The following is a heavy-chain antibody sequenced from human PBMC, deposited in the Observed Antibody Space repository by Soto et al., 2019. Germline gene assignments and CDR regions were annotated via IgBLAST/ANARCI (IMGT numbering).Heavy chain of an antibody. V-gene: IGHV1-18*01. D-gene: IGHD6-13*01. Sequence: SVKVSCKASGYIFSIYVFSWVRQVPGQGLEWMGWISTYNANTYYAQKFQGRVTMTTDTSTSTAYMELRSLRSDDTAVFYCARERDGSSWSSAESLQYWGQGTLVTRLL. J-gene: IGHJ1*01. CDR2: ISTYNANT. CDR3: ARERDGSSWSSAESLQY. CDR1: GYIFSIYV.